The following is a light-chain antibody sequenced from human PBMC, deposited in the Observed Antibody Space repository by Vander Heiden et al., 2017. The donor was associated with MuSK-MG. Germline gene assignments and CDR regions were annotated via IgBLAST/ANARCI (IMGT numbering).Light chain of an antibody. CDR1: SSNIGTNY. V-gene: IGLV1-47*01. CDR3: AAWDDSLTGPV. Sequence: SVLTQPPSASGTPGQRVTISCSGRSSNIGTNYVYWYKQLQGTAPKRLIDRNNQRPSGVPDRFSGSKSGTSASLAISGLRAEDEADYYCAAWDDSLTGPVFDGGTKLTVL. J-gene: IGLJ2*01. CDR2: RNN.